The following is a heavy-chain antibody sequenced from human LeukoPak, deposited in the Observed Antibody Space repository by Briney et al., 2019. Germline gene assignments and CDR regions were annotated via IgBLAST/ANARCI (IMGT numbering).Heavy chain of an antibody. CDR2: ISSSSSYI. V-gene: IGHV3-21*01. D-gene: IGHD2-15*01. J-gene: IGHJ4*02. Sequence: GGSLRLSCAASGFTFSSYSMNWVRQAPGKGLEWVSSISSSSSYIYYADSVKGRFTISRDNAKNSLYLQMNSLRAEDTAVYYCARDVGKLLGEYYFDYWGQGTLVTVSS. CDR3: ARDVGKLLGEYYFDY. CDR1: GFTFSSYS.